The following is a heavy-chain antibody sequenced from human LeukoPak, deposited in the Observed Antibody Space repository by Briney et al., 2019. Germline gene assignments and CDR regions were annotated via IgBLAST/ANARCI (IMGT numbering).Heavy chain of an antibody. CDR3: AKGVTTVRIYYHGMDV. J-gene: IGHJ6*02. V-gene: IGHV3-23*01. Sequence: TGGPLRLSCAASGFTFSSCAMSWVRQAPGKGLEWVSLISGSGDSRYYADSVKGRFTISRDNAKNTLWLQMNSLRAEDTAVYYCAKGVTTVRIYYHGMDVWGQGTTVTVSS. D-gene: IGHD4-17*01. CDR1: GFTFSSCA. CDR2: ISGSGDSR.